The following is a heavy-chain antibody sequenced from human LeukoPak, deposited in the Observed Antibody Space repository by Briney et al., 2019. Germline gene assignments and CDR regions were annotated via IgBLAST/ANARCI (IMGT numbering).Heavy chain of an antibody. D-gene: IGHD1-26*01. CDR2: ITKGGATV. V-gene: IGHV3-48*03. CDR1: GFTLSNYE. Sequence: GGSLRLSCAPSGFTLSNYEMNWVRLTPGKGLEWISYITKGGATVLYAESVKGRFTISRDNANSSLYLQMNSLRAEDTAVYYCARARSGSSYDAFDIWGQGTMVTVSS. CDR3: ARARSGSSYDAFDI. J-gene: IGHJ3*02.